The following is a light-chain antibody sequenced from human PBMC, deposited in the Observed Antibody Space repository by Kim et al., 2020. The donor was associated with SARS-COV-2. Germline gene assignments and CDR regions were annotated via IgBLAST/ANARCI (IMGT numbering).Light chain of an antibody. Sequence: QSALTQPRSVSGSLGQSVTISCTGTSSDVGVYNYVSWYQQHPGEAPRLMIYDDDQRPSGVPDRFSGSKSGNTASLTISGLQADDETEYYCCSYAGSYTWVFGGGTQLTVL. CDR3: CSYAGSYTWV. CDR2: DDD. CDR1: SSDVGVYNY. J-gene: IGLJ3*02. V-gene: IGLV2-11*01.